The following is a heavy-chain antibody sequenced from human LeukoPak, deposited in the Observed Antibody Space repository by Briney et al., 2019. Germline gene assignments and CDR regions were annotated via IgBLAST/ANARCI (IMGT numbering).Heavy chain of an antibody. J-gene: IGHJ4*02. D-gene: IGHD3-16*01. V-gene: IGHV3-23*01. CDR1: GFTFRKYG. CDR3: AKDLGHDDVWGEGNLYDS. Sequence: AGGSLRLSCAASGFTFRKYGMSWVRQVPGKGLEWVAVISDSGGRTDYADSAKGRFTISRDNSKNTLYLQMNSLRAEDTALYYCAKDLGHDDVWGEGNLYDSWGQGTLVTVSS. CDR2: ISDSGGRT.